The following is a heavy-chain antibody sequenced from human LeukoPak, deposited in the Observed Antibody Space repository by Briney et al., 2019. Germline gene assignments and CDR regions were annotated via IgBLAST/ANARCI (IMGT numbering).Heavy chain of an antibody. D-gene: IGHD4-17*01. CDR2: IYYSGST. CDR3: ARATVTLGHQPALQS. Sequence: PSETLSLTCSVSGGTISDYFWNWIRQPPGKGLEWIGYIYYSGSTNYNPSLKSRVTISLDTSKDQFSLRLSSVTAADTAVYYCARATVTLGHQPALQSCGQGTLVTVSS. V-gene: IGHV4-59*01. CDR1: GGTISDYF. J-gene: IGHJ5*02.